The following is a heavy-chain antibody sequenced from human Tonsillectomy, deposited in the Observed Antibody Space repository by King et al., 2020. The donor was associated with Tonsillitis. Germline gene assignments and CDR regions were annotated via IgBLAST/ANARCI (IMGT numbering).Heavy chain of an antibody. CDR1: GGSITSYY. Sequence: VQLQESGPGLVKPSETLSLTCTVSGGSITSYYWSWVRQPPGKRLEWIGYIYYSGTTNSNPSLKSRITISVDTSNNQFSLGLSSVTAADTAVYYCARVNNCNPDYYFDYRRQGALATVSS. D-gene: IGHD1-1*01. CDR2: IYYSGTT. V-gene: IGHV4-59*01. CDR3: ARVNNCNPDYYFDY. J-gene: IGHJ4*02.